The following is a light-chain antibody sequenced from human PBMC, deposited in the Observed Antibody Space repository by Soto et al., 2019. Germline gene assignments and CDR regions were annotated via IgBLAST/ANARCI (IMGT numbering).Light chain of an antibody. CDR2: KAS. J-gene: IGKJ1*01. Sequence: DIQMTQSPSTLSASVGDRVTITCRASQNINDLLAWYQQKPGKAPNLLIYKASSLESGVPSRFSGSGYGTEFTLTISSLQPDAFDTFYCQHYSTYSRAFGQGTKVDIK. CDR1: QNINDL. CDR3: QHYSTYSRA. V-gene: IGKV1-5*03.